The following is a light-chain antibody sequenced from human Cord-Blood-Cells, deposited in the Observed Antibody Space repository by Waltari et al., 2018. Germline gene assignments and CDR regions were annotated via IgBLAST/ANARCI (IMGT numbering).Light chain of an antibody. CDR2: RNN. Sequence: QSVLTQPPSASGTPGQRVPISCSGSSSNIGSNYVYWYQQLPGTAPKRLIYRNNQRPSGVPDRFSGSKSGTSASLAISGLRSEDEADYYCAAWDDSLSGWVFGGGTKLTVL. CDR3: AAWDDSLSGWV. V-gene: IGLV1-47*01. CDR1: SSNIGSNY. J-gene: IGLJ3*02.